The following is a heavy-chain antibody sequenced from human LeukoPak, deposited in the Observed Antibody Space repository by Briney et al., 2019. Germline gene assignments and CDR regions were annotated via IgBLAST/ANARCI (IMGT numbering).Heavy chain of an antibody. Sequence: SETLSLTCTVSGGSINSNDYYWGWIRQPPGKGLEWIGSIHYTGSTYYNPSLKSRVTISVDTSKNQFSLKLSSVTAADTAVYYCARRRDGYLFDNWGQGTPVSVSS. V-gene: IGHV4-39*07. J-gene: IGHJ4*02. D-gene: IGHD5-24*01. CDR1: GGSINSNDYY. CDR3: ARRRDGYLFDN. CDR2: IHYTGST.